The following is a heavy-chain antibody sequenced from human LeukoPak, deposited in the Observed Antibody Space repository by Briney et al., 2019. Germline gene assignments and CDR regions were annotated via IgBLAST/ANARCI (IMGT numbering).Heavy chain of an antibody. V-gene: IGHV3-21*01. D-gene: IGHD3-3*01. Sequence: GGSLRLSCAASGFTFSSYSMNWVRQAPGKGLEWVSSISSSSSYIYYADSVKGRFTISRDNAKNSLYLQMNSLIAEDTAVYYCARDAPRATIFGVVIIVDYMDVWGKGTTVSVSS. CDR1: GFTFSSYS. J-gene: IGHJ6*03. CDR2: ISSSSSYI. CDR3: ARDAPRATIFGVVIIVDYMDV.